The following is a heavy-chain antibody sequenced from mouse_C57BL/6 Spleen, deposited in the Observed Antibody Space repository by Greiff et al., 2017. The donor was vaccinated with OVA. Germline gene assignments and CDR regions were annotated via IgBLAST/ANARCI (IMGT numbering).Heavy chain of an antibody. D-gene: IGHD1-1*01. J-gene: IGHJ2*01. CDR1: GYTFTEYP. CDR2: FYPGSGRI. CDR3: ARHDHYYGSMYYFDY. Sequence: QVQLQQSGAELVKPGASVKLSCKASGYTFTEYPIHWVKQRSGQGLEWIGWFYPGSGRIKYNEKFKDKATLTADKSSSTVYMELSRLTSEDSAVYFCARHDHYYGSMYYFDYWGQGTTLTVSS. V-gene: IGHV1-62-2*01.